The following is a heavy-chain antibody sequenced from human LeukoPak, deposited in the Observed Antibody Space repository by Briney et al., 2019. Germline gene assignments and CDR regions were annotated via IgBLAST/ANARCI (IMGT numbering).Heavy chain of an antibody. D-gene: IGHD3-22*01. CDR2: IIPIFGTT. Sequence: SVKVSGKASGGTFSSYAISWVRQAPGQGLEWMGGIIPIFGTTNYAQKFQGRVTITADESTSTAYMELSSLRSEDTAVYYCAREDYYYDSSGYYYDRLGAFDIWGQGTMVTVSS. CDR1: GGTFSSYA. CDR3: AREDYYYDSSGYYYDRLGAFDI. V-gene: IGHV1-69*13. J-gene: IGHJ3*02.